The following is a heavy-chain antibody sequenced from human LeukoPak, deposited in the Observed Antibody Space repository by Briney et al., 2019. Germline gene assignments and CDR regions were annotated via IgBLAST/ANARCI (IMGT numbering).Heavy chain of an antibody. J-gene: IGHJ6*03. V-gene: IGHV1-8*03. CDR3: ARFLPLRDFWNGYYADYNMDV. D-gene: IGHD3-3*01. Sequence: ASVKVSCKASGYTFTSYDINWVRQATGQGLEWMGWMNPNSGNTGYAQKFQGRVTITRNTSISTAYMELSSLRSEDTAVYCCARFLPLRDFWNGYYADYNMDVWGKGTTVTVSS. CDR2: MNPNSGNT. CDR1: GYTFTSYD.